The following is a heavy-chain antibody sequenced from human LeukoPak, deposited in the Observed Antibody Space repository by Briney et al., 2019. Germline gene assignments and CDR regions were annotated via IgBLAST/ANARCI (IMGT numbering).Heavy chain of an antibody. Sequence: SETLSLTCTVSGGSISSYYWSWIRQPPGKGLEWIGYIYYSGSTNYNPSLKSRVTISVDTSRNQFSLKLSSVTAADTAVYYCARTVGATDYWGQGTLVIVSS. J-gene: IGHJ4*02. V-gene: IGHV4-59*01. CDR3: ARTVGATDY. D-gene: IGHD1-26*01. CDR1: GGSISSYY. CDR2: IYYSGST.